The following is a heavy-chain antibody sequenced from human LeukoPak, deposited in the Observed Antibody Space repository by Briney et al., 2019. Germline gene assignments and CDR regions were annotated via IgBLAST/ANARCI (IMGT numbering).Heavy chain of an antibody. CDR1: CGTFHSYA. J-gene: IGHJ4*02. CDR2: IIPIFGTS. CDR3: ARDSSGWNFDY. V-gene: IGHV1-69*05. D-gene: IGHD6-19*01. Sequence: SLKVSFKPSCGTFHSYAISWVRQAPGQGLAWMGRIIPIFGTSNYAQKFHARVTITTDESTSTAYMELSSLRSDDTAVYYCARDSSGWNFDYWGQGTLVTVSS.